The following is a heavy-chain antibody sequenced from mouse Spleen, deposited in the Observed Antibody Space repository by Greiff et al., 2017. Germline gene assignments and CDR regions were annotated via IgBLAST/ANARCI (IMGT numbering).Heavy chain of an antibody. CDR2: IYPRSGNT. CDR1: GYTFTSYG. J-gene: IGHJ4*01. Sequence: QVQLQQSGAELARPGASVKLSCKASGYTFTSYGISWVKQRTGQGLEWIGEIYPRSGNTYYNEKFKGKATLTADKSSSTAYMELRSLTSEDSAVYFCAKIIYYDYDGYAMDYWGQGTSVTVSS. CDR3: AKIIYYDYDGYAMDY. V-gene: IGHV1-81*01. D-gene: IGHD2-4*01.